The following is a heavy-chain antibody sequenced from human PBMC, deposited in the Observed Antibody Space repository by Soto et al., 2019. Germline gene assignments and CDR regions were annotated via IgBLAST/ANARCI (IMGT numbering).Heavy chain of an antibody. D-gene: IGHD5-18*01. CDR2: RSYAGSNK. V-gene: IGHV3-30*18. CDR3: AKGGNKSGYSQGDY. Sequence: QVQLVESGGGVVQPGTSLRLSCAASGFTFSSYDMHWVRQGPGKGLEWVASRSYAGSNKYYADPVKGRFTISRDNSRNTLDLQMNSLSVEDTAVYYCAKGGNKSGYSQGDYWGQGNLVAFSS. CDR1: GFTFSSYD. J-gene: IGHJ4*02.